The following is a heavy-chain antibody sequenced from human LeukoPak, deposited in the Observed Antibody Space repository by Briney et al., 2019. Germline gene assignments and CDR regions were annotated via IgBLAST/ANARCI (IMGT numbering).Heavy chain of an antibody. D-gene: IGHD3-22*01. CDR3: ARAATYYYASSGYKDY. CDR2: IHSDGSST. CDR1: GFTFSSYW. Sequence: GGSLRLSCAASGFTFSSYWMHWVRQAPGKGLLWVSRIHSDGSSTSYADSVKGRFTISRDNAKNTLYLQMNSLRAEDTAVYYCARAATYYYASSGYKDYWGQGTLVTVSS. J-gene: IGHJ4*02. V-gene: IGHV3-74*01.